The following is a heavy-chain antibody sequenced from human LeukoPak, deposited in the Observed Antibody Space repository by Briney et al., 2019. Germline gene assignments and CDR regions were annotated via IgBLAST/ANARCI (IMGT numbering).Heavy chain of an antibody. CDR3: ARAKRITMVRGVTPFDY. CDR2: INHSGST. V-gene: IGHV4-34*01. D-gene: IGHD3-10*01. J-gene: IGHJ4*02. Sequence: SETLSLTCAVYGGSFSGYYRSWIRQPPGKGLEWIGEINHSGSTNYNPSLKSRVTISVDTSKNQFSLKLSSVTAADTAVYYCARAKRITMVRGVTPFDYWGQGTLVTVSS. CDR1: GGSFSGYY.